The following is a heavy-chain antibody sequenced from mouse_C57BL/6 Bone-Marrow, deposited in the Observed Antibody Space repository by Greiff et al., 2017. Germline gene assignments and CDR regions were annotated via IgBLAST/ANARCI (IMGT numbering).Heavy chain of an antibody. Sequence: EVQLQQSGTVLARPGASVKMSCKTSGYTFTSYWLHWVQPRPGQGLEWIGAIYPGNSDTSYNQKFKGKATLTAVTSASTAYMELSSLTNEDSAVYYGTRRVYYAMDYWGQGTSVTVSS. CDR2: IYPGNSDT. CDR3: TRRVYYAMDY. CDR1: GYTFTSYW. V-gene: IGHV1-5*01. J-gene: IGHJ4*01.